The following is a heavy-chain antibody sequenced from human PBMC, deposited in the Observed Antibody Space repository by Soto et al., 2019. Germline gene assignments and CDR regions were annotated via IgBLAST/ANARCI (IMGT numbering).Heavy chain of an antibody. CDR1: GVSFADYA. J-gene: IGHJ1*01. Sequence: GGSLRLCCAGSGVSFADYALAWVRQAPGNGLEWVTSISVDSYGSFTADSLRGRFTVYRDNSKDTLFLQMKNLRIEDTSIYYCANTPMEAVGPQFFDLRGQRTLVTLSS. CDR3: ANTPMEAVGPQFFDL. D-gene: IGHD6-19*01. V-gene: IGHV3-23*01. CDR2: ISVDSYGS.